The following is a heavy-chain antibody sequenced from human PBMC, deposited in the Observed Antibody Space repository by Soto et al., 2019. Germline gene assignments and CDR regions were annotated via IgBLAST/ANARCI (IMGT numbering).Heavy chain of an antibody. Sequence: PSETLSLTCAVSGGSISSSNWWSWVRQPPGKGLEWIGEIYHSGSTNYNPSLKSRVTISVDKSKNQFSLKLSSVTAADTAVYYCARGPHDRYSYGFFDYWGQGTLVTVSS. D-gene: IGHD5-18*01. CDR1: GGSISSSNW. CDR2: IYHSGST. CDR3: ARGPHDRYSYGFFDY. J-gene: IGHJ4*02. V-gene: IGHV4-4*02.